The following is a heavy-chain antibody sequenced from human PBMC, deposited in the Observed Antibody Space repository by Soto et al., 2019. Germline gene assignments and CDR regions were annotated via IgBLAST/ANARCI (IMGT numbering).Heavy chain of an antibody. CDR3: AGGNIGGYYYMDV. V-gene: IGHV6-1*01. CDR2: TYYRSKWYN. CDR1: GGSVSSNSAT. J-gene: IGHJ6*03. Sequence: SQTLSLTGVISGGSVSSNSATWNWIRQSPSRGLEWLGRTYYRSKWYNDYAVSVKSRITINPDTSKNQFSLQLNSVTPEDTAVYFCAGGNIGGYYYMDVWGKGTTVTVSS. D-gene: IGHD3-16*01.